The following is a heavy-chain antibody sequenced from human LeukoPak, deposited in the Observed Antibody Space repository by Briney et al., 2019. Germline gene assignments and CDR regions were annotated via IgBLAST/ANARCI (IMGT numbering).Heavy chain of an antibody. D-gene: IGHD2-2*01. J-gene: IGHJ5*02. V-gene: IGHV1-2*02. Sequence: VASVKVSCKASGYTFTNYYIHWVRQAPGQGLEWMGWINPNSGGTNYAQKFQGRVTMTRDTSISTAYMELSRLRSDDTAVYYCARDGVVPAAILDVSRFDPWGQGTLVTVSS. CDR1: GYTFTNYY. CDR3: ARDGVVPAAILDVSRFDP. CDR2: INPNSGGT.